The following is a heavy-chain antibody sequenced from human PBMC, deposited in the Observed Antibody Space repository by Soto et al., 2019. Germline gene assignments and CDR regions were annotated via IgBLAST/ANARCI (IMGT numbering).Heavy chain of an antibody. V-gene: IGHV3-23*01. Sequence: DVQLLESGGGLVQPGGSLRLSCAASGFSFSSYALSWVRQAPGRGLEWVAAITGSGDTTYYADSVRGRFTISRDNSKNTVYLQMNSLRAEDTALYYCARDPLKYDSNWYPNWFGPWGQGTLVTVSS. CDR3: ARDPLKYDSNWYPNWFGP. CDR1: GFSFSSYA. CDR2: ITGSGDTT. J-gene: IGHJ5*02. D-gene: IGHD6-13*01.